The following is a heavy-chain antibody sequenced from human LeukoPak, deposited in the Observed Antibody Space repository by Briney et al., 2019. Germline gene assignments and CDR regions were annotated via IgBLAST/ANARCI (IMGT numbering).Heavy chain of an antibody. CDR1: GLTFSNYA. Sequence: GGSLRLSCAASGLTFSNYAMSWVRQAPGKGLEWVSGISDSGGSTYYADSVKGRFTISRDNAKNSLYLQMNSLRAEDTAVYYCARGTSGPDYWGQGTLVTVSS. CDR2: ISDSGGST. J-gene: IGHJ4*02. CDR3: ARGTSGPDY. V-gene: IGHV3-23*01.